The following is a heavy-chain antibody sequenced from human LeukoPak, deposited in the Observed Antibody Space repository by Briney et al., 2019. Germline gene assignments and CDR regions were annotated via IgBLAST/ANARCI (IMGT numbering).Heavy chain of an antibody. CDR2: IYYSGST. Sequence: PSETLSLTCTVSGGSISSYYWSWIRQPPGKGLEWIGYIYYSGSTNYNPSLKSRVTISVDTSKNQFSLKLSSVTAADTAAYYCARIKKVDTSIDYWGQGTLVTVSS. J-gene: IGHJ4*02. CDR1: GGSISSYY. V-gene: IGHV4-59*08. CDR3: ARIKKVDTSIDY. D-gene: IGHD5-18*01.